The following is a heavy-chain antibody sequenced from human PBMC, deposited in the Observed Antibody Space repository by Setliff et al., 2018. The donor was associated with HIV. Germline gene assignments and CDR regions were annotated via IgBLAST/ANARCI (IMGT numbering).Heavy chain of an antibody. CDR1: GLSLSTSGVG. CDR2: IYWNNNK. J-gene: IGHJ4*02. V-gene: IGHV2-5*01. CDR3: AYSGRQLRGPYFDF. Sequence: VSGPTLVNPTQPLTLTCTFSGLSLSTSGVGVGWIRQSPGKALEWLAFIYWNNNKHYSTSLKSRLTVTKDTSKNRVVFTMTNMDPVDTATYYCAYSGRQLRGPYFDFWCQGTPVTVSS. D-gene: IGHD1-1*01.